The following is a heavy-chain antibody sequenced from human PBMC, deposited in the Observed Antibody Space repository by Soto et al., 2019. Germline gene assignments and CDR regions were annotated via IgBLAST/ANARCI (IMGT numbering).Heavy chain of an antibody. CDR3: ARRNSSSSILDY. V-gene: IGHV1-3*01. CDR1: GYTFPTYA. J-gene: IGHJ4*02. D-gene: IGHD6-6*01. CDR2: INAGNGDT. Sequence: ASVKVSCKASGYTFPTYAIHWVRQAPGQRLEWMAWINAGNGDTKYSQKFQGRVTITRDTSASTAYMDLSSLRSEDTAVYYCARRNSSSSILDYWGPGTLVTVS.